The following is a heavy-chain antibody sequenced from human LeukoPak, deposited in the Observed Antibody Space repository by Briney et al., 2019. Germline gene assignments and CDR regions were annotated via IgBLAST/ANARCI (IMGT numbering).Heavy chain of an antibody. CDR3: ARDRKGGPNFDY. Sequence: SETLSLTCTVSGGSISSSSYYWGWIRQPPGKGLEWIGSTYYSGSTYYNPSLKSRVTISVDTSKNQFSLKLSSVTAADTAVYYCARDRKGGPNFDYWGQGTLVTVSS. D-gene: IGHD2-15*01. J-gene: IGHJ4*02. V-gene: IGHV4-39*07. CDR2: TYYSGST. CDR1: GGSISSSSYY.